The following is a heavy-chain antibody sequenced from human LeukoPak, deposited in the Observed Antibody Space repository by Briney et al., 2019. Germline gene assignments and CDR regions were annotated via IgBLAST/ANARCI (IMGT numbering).Heavy chain of an antibody. V-gene: IGHV3-48*01. CDR1: GFTFSSYS. D-gene: IGHD5-18*01. CDR2: ISSSSSTI. Sequence: GGSLRLSCGASGFTFSSYSMNWVRQAPGKGLEWVSYISSSSSTIYYADSVKGRFTISRDNAKNSLYLQMNSLRAEDTAVYYCARAGYSYGRYYYYMDVWGKGTTVTVSS. J-gene: IGHJ6*03. CDR3: ARAGYSYGRYYYYMDV.